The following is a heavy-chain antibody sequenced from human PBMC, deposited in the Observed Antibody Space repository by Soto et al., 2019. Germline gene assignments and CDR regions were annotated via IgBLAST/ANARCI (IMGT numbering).Heavy chain of an antibody. V-gene: IGHV1-69*06. Sequence: SVKVSCKASGDTFSSYAISWVRQAPGQGLEWMGGIIPIFGTANYAQKFQGRVTITADKSTSTAYMELSSLRSEDTAVYYCARSAYSSSWDPYYYYYGMDVWGQGTTVTSP. J-gene: IGHJ6*02. CDR1: GDTFSSYA. CDR2: IIPIFGTA. D-gene: IGHD6-13*01. CDR3: ARSAYSSSWDPYYYYYGMDV.